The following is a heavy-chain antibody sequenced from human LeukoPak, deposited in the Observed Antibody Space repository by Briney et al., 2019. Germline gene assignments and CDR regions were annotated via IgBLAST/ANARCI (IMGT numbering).Heavy chain of an antibody. CDR1: GFTFSSYA. D-gene: IGHD2-2*03. CDR2: ISGSGGST. V-gene: IGHV3-23*01. J-gene: IGHJ4*02. CDR3: AKVANGYCSSTSCPLHFDY. Sequence: GGSLRLSCAASGFTFSSYAMSWVRQAPRKGLEWVSAISGSGGSTYYADSVKGRFTISRDNSKNTLYLQMNSLRAEDTAVYYCAKVANGYCSSTSCPLHFDYWGQGTLVTVSS.